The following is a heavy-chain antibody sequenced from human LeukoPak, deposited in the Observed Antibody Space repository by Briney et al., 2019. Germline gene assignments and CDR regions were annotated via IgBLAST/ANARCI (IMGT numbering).Heavy chain of an antibody. J-gene: IGHJ3*02. D-gene: IGHD1-26*01. CDR2: IIPIFGTA. V-gene: IGHV1-69*13. Sequence: ASVKVSCKASGGTFSSYAISWVRQAPGQGLEWMGGIIPIFGTANYAQKFQGRVTITADESTSTAYMELSSLRSEDTAVYYCARDWGELPVWRLDAFDIWGQGTMVTVSS. CDR1: GGTFSSYA. CDR3: ARDWGELPVWRLDAFDI.